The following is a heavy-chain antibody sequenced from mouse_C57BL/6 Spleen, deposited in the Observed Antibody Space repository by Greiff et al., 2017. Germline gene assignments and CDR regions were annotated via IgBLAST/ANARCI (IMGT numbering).Heavy chain of an antibody. D-gene: IGHD1-1*01. V-gene: IGHV2-2*01. J-gene: IGHJ4*01. CDR1: GFSLTSYG. Sequence: VQLQQSGPGLVQPSQSLSITCTVSGFSLTSYGVHWVRQSPGKGLEWLGVIWSGGSTDCNAAFISRLSISKDNSKSQVFFKMNSLQADDTAIYYCARKGYYGSKGYAMDYWGQGTSVTVSS. CDR2: IWSGGST. CDR3: ARKGYYGSKGYAMDY.